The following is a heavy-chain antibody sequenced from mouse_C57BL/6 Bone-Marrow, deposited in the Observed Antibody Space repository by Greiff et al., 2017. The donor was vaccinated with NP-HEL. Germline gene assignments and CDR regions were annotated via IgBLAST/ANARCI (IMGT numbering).Heavy chain of an antibody. V-gene: IGHV1-69*01. Sequence: VQLQQPGAELVMPGASVKLSCKASGYTFTSYWMHWVKQRPGQGLEWIGEIDPSDSYTNYNQKFKGKSTLTVDKSSSTAYMQLSSLTSEDSAVYYCARSAVTTVVDAMDYWGQGTSVTVSS. CDR2: IDPSDSYT. CDR3: ARSAVTTVVDAMDY. D-gene: IGHD1-1*01. CDR1: GYTFTSYW. J-gene: IGHJ4*01.